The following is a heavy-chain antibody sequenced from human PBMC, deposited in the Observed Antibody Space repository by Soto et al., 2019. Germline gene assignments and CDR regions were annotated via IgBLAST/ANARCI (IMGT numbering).Heavy chain of an antibody. J-gene: IGHJ3*02. CDR1: GFTFSRYG. Sequence: ESGGGVVQPGRSLRLSCAASGFTFSRYGMHWVRQAPGKGLEWVTVIRYDGSNKYYGDPVKGRFTISRDNSKNTLYLQMNSLRVEDTAVYYCARGYGGNSAAFDIWGQGTMVTVSS. D-gene: IGHD4-17*01. CDR3: ARGYGGNSAAFDI. CDR2: IRYDGSNK. V-gene: IGHV3-33*01.